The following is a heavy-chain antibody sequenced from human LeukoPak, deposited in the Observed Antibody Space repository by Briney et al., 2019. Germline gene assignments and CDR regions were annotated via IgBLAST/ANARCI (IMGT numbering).Heavy chain of an antibody. Sequence: GRSLRLSCAASGFTFSSYEMNWVRQAPGKGLEWVSYISSSGTTIYYADSVKGRFTISRDNAKNSLYLQMNSLRAEDTAIYYCAREDYDISTGYYTYYFDYWGQGTLVTVSS. CDR3: AREDYDISTGYYTYYFDY. D-gene: IGHD3-9*01. CDR2: ISSSGTTI. J-gene: IGHJ4*02. CDR1: GFTFSSYE. V-gene: IGHV3-48*03.